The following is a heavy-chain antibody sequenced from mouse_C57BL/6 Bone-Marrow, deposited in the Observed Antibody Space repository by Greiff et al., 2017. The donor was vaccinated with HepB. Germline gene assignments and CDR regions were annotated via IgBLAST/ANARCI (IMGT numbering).Heavy chain of an antibody. CDR3: TGCSSPFWYFDV. V-gene: IGHV14-1*01. Sequence: EVQLVESGAELVRPGASVKLSCTASGFNIKDYYMHWVKQRPEQGLDWIGRIDPEDGDTEYAPKFQGKATMTADTSSNTAYLQLSILTSEDTAVYYCTGCSSPFWYFDVWGTGTTVTVSS. J-gene: IGHJ1*03. CDR1: GFNIKDYY. CDR2: IDPEDGDT. D-gene: IGHD1-1*01.